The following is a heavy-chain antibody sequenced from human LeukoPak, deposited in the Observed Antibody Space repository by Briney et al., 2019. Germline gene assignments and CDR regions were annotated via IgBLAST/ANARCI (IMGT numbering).Heavy chain of an antibody. J-gene: IGHJ4*02. CDR2: INPNGGSR. D-gene: IGHD7-27*01. Sequence: ASVKVSCKASGDTFSNYYIHWVRQAPGRGLEWMGIINPNGGSRSYAEKFQGRVTVTRDTSTSTVYMDLSSLRSEDTAVYYCASARELGILGYWGQGTLVTVSS. CDR3: ASARELGILGY. CDR1: GDTFSNYY. V-gene: IGHV1-46*01.